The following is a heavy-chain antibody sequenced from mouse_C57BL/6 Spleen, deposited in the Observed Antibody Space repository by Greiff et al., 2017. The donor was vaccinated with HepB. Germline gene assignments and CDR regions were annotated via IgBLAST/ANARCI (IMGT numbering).Heavy chain of an antibody. CDR1: GYAFSSSW. V-gene: IGHV1-82*01. Sequence: VQLQQSGPELVKPGASVKISCKASGYAFSSSWMNWVKQRPGKGLEWIGRIYPGDGDTNYNGKFKGKATLTADKSSSTAYMQLSSLTSEDSAVYFCARPYYGSSYGYFDYWGQGTTLTVSS. D-gene: IGHD1-1*01. J-gene: IGHJ2*01. CDR3: ARPYYGSSYGYFDY. CDR2: IYPGDGDT.